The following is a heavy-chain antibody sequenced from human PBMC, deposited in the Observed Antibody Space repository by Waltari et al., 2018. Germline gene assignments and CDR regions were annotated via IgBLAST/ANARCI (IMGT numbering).Heavy chain of an antibody. Sequence: VQLVESGGGVVQPGGSLRLSCAASGFTFSSYAMHWVRQAPGKGLAWVAVISYDGSNKNHADPVKGRFTIPLDNSVNTLYLPMNRLRAEDTAVYYCASGASRFGVASPYYSWGLATLVTVSS. CDR3: ASGASRFGVASPYYS. CDR1: GFTFSSYA. J-gene: IGHJ4*02. V-gene: IGHV3-30-3*01. D-gene: IGHD3-3*01. CDR2: ISYDGSNK.